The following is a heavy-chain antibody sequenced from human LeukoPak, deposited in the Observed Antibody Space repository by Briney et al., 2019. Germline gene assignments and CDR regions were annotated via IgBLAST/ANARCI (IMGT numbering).Heavy chain of an antibody. CDR3: ARSPKGIVVVPAVPFDY. CDR2: IYYSGST. J-gene: IGHJ4*02. V-gene: IGHV4-39*01. Sequence: PSETLSLTCTVSGGSISSSSYYWGWIRQPPGKGLDWIGSIYYSGSTYYNPSLKSRVTISVDTSKNQFSLKLSSVTAADTAVYYCARSPKGIVVVPAVPFDYWGQGTLVTVSS. CDR1: GGSISSSSYY. D-gene: IGHD2-2*01.